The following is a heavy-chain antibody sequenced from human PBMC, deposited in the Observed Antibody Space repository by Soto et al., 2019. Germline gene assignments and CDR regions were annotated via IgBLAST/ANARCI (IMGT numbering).Heavy chain of an antibody. CDR2: ISWNSGSI. Sequence: GGSLRLSCAASGFTFDDYAMHWVRQAPGKGLEWVSGISWNSGSIGYADSVKGRFTISRDNAKNSLYLQMNSLRIEDTAVYYCARESAGPNDSSDYFYLPLEYWGQGTLVTVSS. CDR3: ARESAGPNDSSDYFYLPLEY. D-gene: IGHD3-22*01. V-gene: IGHV3-9*01. J-gene: IGHJ4*02. CDR1: GFTFDDYA.